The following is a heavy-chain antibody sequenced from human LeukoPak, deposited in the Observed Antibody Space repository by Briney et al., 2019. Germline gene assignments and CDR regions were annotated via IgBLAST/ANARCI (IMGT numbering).Heavy chain of an antibody. CDR1: GYTFTSYG. V-gene: IGHV1-18*01. J-gene: IGHJ4*02. CDR3: ARDHYYGSGSYYNPDY. Sequence: ASVKVSCKAPGYTFTSYGISWVRQAPGQGVEWMGWISAYNGNTNYAQKLQGRVTMTTDTSTSTAYMELRSLRSDDTAVYYCARDHYYGSGSYYNPDYWGQGTLVTVSS. D-gene: IGHD3-10*01. CDR2: ISAYNGNT.